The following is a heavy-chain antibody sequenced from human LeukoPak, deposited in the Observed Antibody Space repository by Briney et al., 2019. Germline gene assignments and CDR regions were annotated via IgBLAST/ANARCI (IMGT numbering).Heavy chain of an antibody. V-gene: IGHV1-18*01. CDR3: ARRMKSQFGYSSSWYWPRFDP. D-gene: IGHD6-13*01. J-gene: IGHJ5*02. CDR1: GYTFTSYG. Sequence: ASVKVSCKASGYTFTSYGISWVRQAPGQGLEWMGWISAYNGNTNYAQKLQGRVTMTTDTSTSTAYMELRSLRSDDTAVYYCARRMKSQFGYSSSWYWPRFDPWGQGTLVTVSS. CDR2: ISAYNGNT.